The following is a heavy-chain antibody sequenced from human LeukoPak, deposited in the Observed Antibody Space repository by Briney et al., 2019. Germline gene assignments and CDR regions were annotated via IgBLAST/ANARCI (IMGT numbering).Heavy chain of an antibody. CDR1: GYTFTSYG. D-gene: IGHD5-18*01. CDR3: ARDRSVPYSPGGDY. Sequence: ASVKVSCKASGYTFTSYGISWVRQAPGQGLEWMGWISAYNGNTNYAQKLQGRVTMTTDTSTSTAYMGLRSLRSDDTAVYYCARDRSVPYSPGGDYWGQGTLVTVSS. V-gene: IGHV1-18*04. J-gene: IGHJ4*02. CDR2: ISAYNGNT.